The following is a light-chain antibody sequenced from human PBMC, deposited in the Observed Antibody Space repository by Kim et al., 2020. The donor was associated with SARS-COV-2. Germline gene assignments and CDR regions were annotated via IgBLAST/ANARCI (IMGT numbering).Light chain of an antibody. J-gene: IGKJ4*01. V-gene: IGKV3-20*01. CDR1: EPGSTSY. Sequence: PPRETPTPACQASEPGSTSYIAWYQQKPGQAPRLVIFGAHNRATGIPDGFSGSGSIRDFILTISGLEPEDFAVYYCQQYASPLLTFGGGTKVDIK. CDR2: GAH. CDR3: QQYASPLLT.